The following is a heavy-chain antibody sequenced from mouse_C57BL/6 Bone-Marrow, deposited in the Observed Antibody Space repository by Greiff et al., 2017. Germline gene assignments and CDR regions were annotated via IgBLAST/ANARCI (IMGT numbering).Heavy chain of an antibody. J-gene: IGHJ4*01. D-gene: IGHD1-2*01. CDR3: ARDLPITTAYAMDY. V-gene: IGHV1-82*01. CDR2: IFPGDGDT. Sequence: VQLHQSGPELVKPGASVMISCKASGYAFSSSWLNWVKQWPGKGLAWLGRIFPGDGDTNYNGKFKGKATLTADKYSSTANMQLSSRTSEDSAVYYCARDLPITTAYAMDYWGQGTSVTVSS. CDR1: GYAFSSSW.